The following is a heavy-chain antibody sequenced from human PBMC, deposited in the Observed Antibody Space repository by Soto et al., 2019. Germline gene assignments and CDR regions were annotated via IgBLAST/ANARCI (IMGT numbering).Heavy chain of an antibody. CDR2: INSDGSST. Sequence: EVQLVESGGGLVQPGGSLRLSCAASGFTFSSYWMHWVRQAPGKGLVWVSRINSDGSSTSYADSVKGRFTISRDNDKNTLYLQMNSLRAEDTAVYYCARPRPYCGGDCPDSWGQGTLVTVSS. CDR1: GFTFSSYW. V-gene: IGHV3-74*01. J-gene: IGHJ4*02. D-gene: IGHD2-21*02. CDR3: ARPRPYCGGDCPDS.